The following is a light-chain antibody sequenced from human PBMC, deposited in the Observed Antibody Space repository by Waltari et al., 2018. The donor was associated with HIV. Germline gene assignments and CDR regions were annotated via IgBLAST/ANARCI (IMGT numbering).Light chain of an antibody. CDR3: QSYDSSLSVVV. CDR2: GNS. V-gene: IGLV1-40*01. CDR1: TPNPGDGSY. Sequence: QSVLTQPPSVSGAPGPGVTTPCLGNTPNPGDGSYVHRSQPLPGPAPNLLIWGNSHRPSGVPDRFAGSTSGTSASLAITGLQAEDEADYYCQSYDSSLSVVVFGGGTKLTVL. J-gene: IGLJ2*01.